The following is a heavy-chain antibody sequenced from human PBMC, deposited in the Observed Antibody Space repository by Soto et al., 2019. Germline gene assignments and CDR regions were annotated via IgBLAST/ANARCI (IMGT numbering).Heavy chain of an antibody. CDR3: VLYSGYDYNSGWFDP. CDR2: IYYSGST. CDR1: GGSVSSGSYY. Sequence: PSETLSLTCTVSGGSVSSGSYYWSWIRQPPGKGLEWIGYIYYSGSTNYNPSLKSRVTMSVDTSKNQFSLKLSSVTAADTAVYYCVLYSGYDYNSGWFDPWGQGTLVTVSS. V-gene: IGHV4-61*01. J-gene: IGHJ5*02. D-gene: IGHD5-12*01.